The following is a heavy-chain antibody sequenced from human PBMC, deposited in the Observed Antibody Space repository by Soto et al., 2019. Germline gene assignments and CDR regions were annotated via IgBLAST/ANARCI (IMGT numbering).Heavy chain of an antibody. D-gene: IGHD3-10*01. V-gene: IGHV4-59*01. Sequence: QLQLQESGPGLVKPSETLSLICTVSGGYISGYYWNWIRQPPGKGLEWIGFVYDSGTSYNASLTSRLTISIDTSKTQFSLTLSSVTAADTAVYYCARQLEGAGSYYYDICGQGIMVTVSS. CDR3: ARQLEGAGSYYYDI. CDR2: VYDSGT. J-gene: IGHJ3*02. CDR1: GGYISGYY.